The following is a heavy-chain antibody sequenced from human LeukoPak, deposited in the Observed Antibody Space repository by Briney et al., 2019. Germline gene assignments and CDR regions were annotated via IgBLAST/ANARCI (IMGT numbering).Heavy chain of an antibody. CDR1: GFSVSSYY. V-gene: IGHV3-53*01. CDR3: ARQPTGGFDP. D-gene: IGHD7-27*01. J-gene: IGHJ5*02. Sequence: SGGSLRLSCTASGFSVSSYYMTGVRQAPGMGPEWVSVLNTDGSTHYADSVQGRFTISRDNSKTTLYHQMNSLRAEDTAVYYCARQPTGGFDPWGQGTLVTVSS. CDR2: LNTDGST.